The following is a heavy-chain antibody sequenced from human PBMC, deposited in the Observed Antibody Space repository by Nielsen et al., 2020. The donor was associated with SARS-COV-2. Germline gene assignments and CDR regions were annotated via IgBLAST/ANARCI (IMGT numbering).Heavy chain of an antibody. CDR3: ARDRTRCSSTSCYADAFDI. CDR2: FYNDGISR. V-gene: IGHV3-74*01. Sequence: VRQAPGKGLVWVSRFYNDGISRSYADSVKGRFTISRDNAKNTLYLQMSSLRAEDTAVYYCARDRTRCSSTSCYADAFDIWGQGTTVTVSS. D-gene: IGHD2-2*01. J-gene: IGHJ3*02.